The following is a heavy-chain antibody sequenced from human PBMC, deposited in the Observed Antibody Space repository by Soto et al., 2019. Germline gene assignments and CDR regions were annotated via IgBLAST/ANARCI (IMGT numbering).Heavy chain of an antibody. J-gene: IGHJ6*02. Sequence: PGGSLRLSCAASGFTFSSYSMNWVRQAPGKGLEWVSSISSSSSYIYYADSVKGRFTISRDNAKSSLYLQMNSLRAEDTAVYYCARGPWFGELLSGYYYGMDVWGQGTTVTVSS. CDR2: ISSSSSYI. D-gene: IGHD3-10*01. V-gene: IGHV3-21*01. CDR3: ARGPWFGELLSGYYYGMDV. CDR1: GFTFSSYS.